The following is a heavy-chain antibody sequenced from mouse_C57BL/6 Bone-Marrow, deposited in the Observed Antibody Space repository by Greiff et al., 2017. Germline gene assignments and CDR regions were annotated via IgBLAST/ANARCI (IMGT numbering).Heavy chain of an antibody. D-gene: IGHD3-1*01. V-gene: IGHV1-82*01. CDR2: IYPGDGDT. Sequence: QVQLQQSGPELVKPGASVKISCKASGYAFSSSWMNWVKQRPGKGLEWIGRIYPGDGDTNYNGKFKGKATLTADKSSSTAYMQLSSLTSEDSAVYFCARFHSTAYFDYWGQGTTLTVSS. CDR3: ARFHSTAYFDY. CDR1: GYAFSSSW. J-gene: IGHJ2*01.